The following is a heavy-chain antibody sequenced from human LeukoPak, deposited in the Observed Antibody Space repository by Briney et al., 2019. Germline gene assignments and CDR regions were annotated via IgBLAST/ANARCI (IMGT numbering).Heavy chain of an antibody. D-gene: IGHD3-9*01. CDR3: ARVVTPNPLLRYFDWSYALFAFDI. CDR2: INHSGST. CDR1: GGSFSGYY. V-gene: IGHV4-34*01. J-gene: IGHJ3*02. Sequence: SETLSLTCAVYGGSFSGYYWSWIRQPPGKGLEWIGEINHSGSTNYNPSLKSRVTISVDTSKNQFSLKLSSVTAADTAVYYCARVVTPNPLLRYFDWSYALFAFDIWGQGTMVTVSS.